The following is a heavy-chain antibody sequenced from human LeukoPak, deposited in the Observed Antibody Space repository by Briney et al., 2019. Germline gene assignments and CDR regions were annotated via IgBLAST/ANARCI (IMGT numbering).Heavy chain of an antibody. CDR1: GGSISSSYY. D-gene: IGHD3-22*01. V-gene: IGHV4-39*07. Sequence: PSETLSLTCTVSGGSISSSYYWGWIRQPPGKGLEWIGSVYHSGSTNYNPSLKSRVTISVDKSKNQFSLKLSSVTAADTAVYYCARDLGYYYDSSGYTGDAFDIWGQGTMVTVS. CDR3: ARDLGYYYDSSGYTGDAFDI. CDR2: VYHSGST. J-gene: IGHJ3*02.